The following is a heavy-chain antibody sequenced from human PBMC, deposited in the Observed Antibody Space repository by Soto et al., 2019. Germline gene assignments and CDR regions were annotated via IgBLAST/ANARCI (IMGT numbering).Heavy chain of an antibody. CDR1: GFTFSNAW. CDR2: IKSKTDGGTT. D-gene: IGHD3-10*01. Sequence: GGSLRLSCAASGFTFSNAWMNWVRQAPGKGLEWVGRIKSKTDGGTTDYAAPVKGRFTISRDDSKNTLYLQMNSLKTEDTAVYYCTTVDVQTPWFGELSRVYGMDVWGQGTTVTVSS. V-gene: IGHV3-15*07. J-gene: IGHJ6*02. CDR3: TTVDVQTPWFGELSRVYGMDV.